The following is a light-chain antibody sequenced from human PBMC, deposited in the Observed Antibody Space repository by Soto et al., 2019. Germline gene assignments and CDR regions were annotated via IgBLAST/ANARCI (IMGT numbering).Light chain of an antibody. CDR1: SSDIGAYNF. V-gene: IGLV2-14*03. CDR2: DVN. CDR3: TSWTTSTTMI. J-gene: IGLJ2*01. Sequence: QSVLTQPASVSGSPGQSITISCPGTSSDIGAYNFVSWYQQHPGKAPKLMLYDVNIRPSGVSNRFSGSKSGNTASLTISGLQAEDEADYYCTSWTTSTTMIFGGGTKVTAL.